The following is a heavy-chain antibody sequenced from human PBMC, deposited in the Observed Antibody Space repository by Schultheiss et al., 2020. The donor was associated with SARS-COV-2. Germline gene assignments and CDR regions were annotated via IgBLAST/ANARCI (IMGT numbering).Heavy chain of an antibody. CDR2: MYYSGST. CDR1: GGSISSYY. Sequence: SETLSLTCTVSGGSISSYYWSWIRQPPGKGLEWIGYMYYSGSTYYNPSLKSRVTISVDTSKNQFSLKLSSVTAADTAVYYCARTVGDSSGYRFDYWGQGTLVTVSS. D-gene: IGHD3-22*01. J-gene: IGHJ4*02. CDR3: ARTVGDSSGYRFDY. V-gene: IGHV4-59*06.